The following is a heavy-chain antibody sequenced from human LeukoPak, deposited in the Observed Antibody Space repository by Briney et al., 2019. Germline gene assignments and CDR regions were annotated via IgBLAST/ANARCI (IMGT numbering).Heavy chain of an antibody. Sequence: GGSLRLSCAASGFVFGSYWMHWVRQAPGKGLVWVSRVNSDGSHTTYADSVKGRFTISRDNAKKMVYLEIHSLRAGDTAIYYCARVAHDYVDSGPDYWGQGTLVSVSS. CDR1: GFVFGSYW. V-gene: IGHV3-74*01. D-gene: IGHD4-17*01. CDR3: ARVAHDYVDSGPDY. CDR2: VNSDGSHT. J-gene: IGHJ4*02.